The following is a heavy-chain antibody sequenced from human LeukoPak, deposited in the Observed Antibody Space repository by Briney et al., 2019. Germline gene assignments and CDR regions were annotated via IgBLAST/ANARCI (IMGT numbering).Heavy chain of an antibody. CDR2: SYFTGNP. CDR3: AGLRSTVAWASFDY. CDR1: GSISSYY. D-gene: IGHD4-23*01. V-gene: IGHV4-59*08. J-gene: IGHJ4*02. Sequence: SETLSLTCIVSGSISSYYWTWIRQPPGKGLEWIGHSYFTGNPNYNPSLKSRVTISVDPPKNQFSLKLTSVTAADTAVCYCAGLRSTVAWASFDYWGQGILATVSS.